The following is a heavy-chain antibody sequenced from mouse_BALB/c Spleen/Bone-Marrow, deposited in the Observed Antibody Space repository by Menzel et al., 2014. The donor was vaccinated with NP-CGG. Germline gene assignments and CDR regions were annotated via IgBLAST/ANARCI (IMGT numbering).Heavy chain of an antibody. V-gene: IGHV1S81*02. CDR3: ARCDGYSYYFDY. CDR2: INPSNGRT. CDR1: GYTFTSYW. J-gene: IGHJ2*01. Sequence: VHLVESGAELVKPGASVKLSCKASGYTFTSYWMHWVKQRPGQGLEWIGEINPSNGRTNYNEKFKSKATLTADKSSSTAYMQLSSLTSEDSVVYFCARCDGYSYYFDYWGQGATLTVSS. D-gene: IGHD2-3*01.